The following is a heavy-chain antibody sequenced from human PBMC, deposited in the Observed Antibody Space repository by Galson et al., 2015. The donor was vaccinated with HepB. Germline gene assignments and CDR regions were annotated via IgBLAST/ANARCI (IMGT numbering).Heavy chain of an antibody. Sequence: LRLSCAASGFPFSSYDMHWVRQATGKGLEWVSAIGTTGDPYYPGSVKGRFTISRENAKNSLYLQMNSLRAGDTAVYYCARSLCSGGSCYYDYWGQGTLVTVSS. J-gene: IGHJ4*02. CDR1: GFPFSSYD. CDR2: IGTTGDP. CDR3: ARSLCSGGSCYYDY. V-gene: IGHV3-13*05. D-gene: IGHD2-15*01.